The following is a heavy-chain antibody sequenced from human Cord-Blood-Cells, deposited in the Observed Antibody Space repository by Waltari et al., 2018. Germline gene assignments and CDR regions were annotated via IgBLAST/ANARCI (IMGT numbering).Heavy chain of an antibody. CDR3: ARRGYSYGYDAFDI. CDR2: INHSGST. Sequence: QVQLQQWGAGLLKPSDPLSLTCAVYGGSFSGYYWSWNRSPPGKGLEWIGEINHSGSTNYNPSLKSRVTISVDTSKNQFSLKLSSVTAADTAVYYCARRGYSYGYDAFDIWGQGTMVTVSS. J-gene: IGHJ3*02. D-gene: IGHD5-18*01. CDR1: GGSFSGYY. V-gene: IGHV4-34*01.